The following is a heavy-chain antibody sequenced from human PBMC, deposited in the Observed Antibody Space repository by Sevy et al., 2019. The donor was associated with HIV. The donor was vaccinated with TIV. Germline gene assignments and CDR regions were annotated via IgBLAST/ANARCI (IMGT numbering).Heavy chain of an antibody. CDR3: ARESYDFWTGPVDYDYGMDV. D-gene: IGHD3-3*01. V-gene: IGHV1-2*02. CDR2: INPKSGAT. Sequence: TSVKVSCKASGYTFSDSGYYVHWVRQAPGQGLEWMGWINPKSGATNYAQKFQGRVTMTRETSVSTANMELNRLTSEDTAVYYCARESYDFWTGPVDYDYGMDVWGQGTTVTVSS. CDR1: GYTFSDSGYY. J-gene: IGHJ6*02.